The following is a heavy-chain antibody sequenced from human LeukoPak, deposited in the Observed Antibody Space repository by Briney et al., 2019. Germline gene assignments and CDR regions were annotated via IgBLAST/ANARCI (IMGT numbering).Heavy chain of an antibody. Sequence: ASVKVSCKASGYTFTGNYMHWVRQAPGQGLEWMGWINPNSGGTNYAQKFQDRVTVTRDTSISTAYMELSRLRSDDTAVYYCARGGPYSSGYDAFDIWGQGTMVTVSS. V-gene: IGHV1-2*02. D-gene: IGHD6-19*01. CDR1: GYTFTGNY. CDR3: ARGGPYSSGYDAFDI. J-gene: IGHJ3*02. CDR2: INPNSGGT.